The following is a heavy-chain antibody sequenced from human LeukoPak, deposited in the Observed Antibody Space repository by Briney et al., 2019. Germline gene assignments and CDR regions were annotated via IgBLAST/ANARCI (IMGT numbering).Heavy chain of an antibody. V-gene: IGHV4-30-2*01. Sequence: TLSLTCAVSGGSISSGGYSWSWIRQPPGKGLEWIGYIYHSGSTYYNPSLKSRVTISVDRSKNQFSLKLSSVTAADTAVYYCARGGYDSSSPFDYWGQGTLVTVSS. CDR3: ARGGYDSSSPFDY. D-gene: IGHD3-22*01. CDR1: GGSISSGGYS. CDR2: IYHSGST. J-gene: IGHJ4*02.